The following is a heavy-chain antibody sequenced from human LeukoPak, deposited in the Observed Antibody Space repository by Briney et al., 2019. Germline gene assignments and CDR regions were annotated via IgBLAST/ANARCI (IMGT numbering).Heavy chain of an antibody. CDR1: GFTFSDYY. Sequence: GGSLRLSCAASGFTFSDYYMSWIRQAPGKGLEWVSVIYSGGSTYYADSVKGRFTISRDNSKNTLYLQMNSLRAEDTAVYYCATLGSPNFDYWGQGTLVTVSS. D-gene: IGHD1-26*01. J-gene: IGHJ4*02. V-gene: IGHV3-66*01. CDR2: IYSGGST. CDR3: ATLGSPNFDY.